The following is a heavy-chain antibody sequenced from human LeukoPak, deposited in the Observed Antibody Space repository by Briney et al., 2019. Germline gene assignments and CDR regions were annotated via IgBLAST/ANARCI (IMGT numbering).Heavy chain of an antibody. CDR2: IWHDGTNK. CDR3: AKPLDPTYYDILTGYEGYYYYGMDV. D-gene: IGHD3-9*01. J-gene: IGHJ6*02. V-gene: IGHV3-33*06. Sequence: PGRSLRLSCAASGFTFSTYVVHWVRQAPGKGLDWVAIIWHDGTNKYYTDSVKGRFTISRDNSKNTLYLQMNSLRAEDTAVYYCAKPLDPTYYDILTGYEGYYYYGMDVWGQGTTVTVSS. CDR1: GFTFSTYV.